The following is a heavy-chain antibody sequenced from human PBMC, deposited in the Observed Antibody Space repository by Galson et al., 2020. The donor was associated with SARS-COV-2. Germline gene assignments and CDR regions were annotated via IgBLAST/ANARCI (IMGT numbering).Heavy chain of an antibody. V-gene: IGHV4-39*07. CDR2: IFYTRRT. D-gene: IGHD3-16*01. J-gene: IGHJ6*02. Sequence: SETLSLTCTVSAGSTRIISYYCGWVRQAPGKGLEWTGSIFYTRRTYYNASLQTRVTISVDTSKNQFSLKLNSVTAADTAVYYCMRDQEALGYLYYGMDGWGQGTMVAVFS. CDR1: AGSTRIISYY. CDR3: MRDQEALGYLYYGMDG.